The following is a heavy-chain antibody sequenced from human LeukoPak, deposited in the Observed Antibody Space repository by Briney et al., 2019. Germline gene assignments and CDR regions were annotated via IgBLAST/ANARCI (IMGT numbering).Heavy chain of an antibody. CDR2: INPNRGGT. CDR3: ARGIAAAGGRWFDP. CDR1: GYTFTDYY. Sequence: ASVKVSCKASGYTFTDYYMHWVRQAPGQGLEWMGWINPNRGGTNYAQRFQGRVTMTRDTSISTAYMELSNLRSDDTAVYYCARGIAAAGGRWFDPWGQGTLVTVSS. V-gene: IGHV1-2*02. J-gene: IGHJ5*02. D-gene: IGHD6-13*01.